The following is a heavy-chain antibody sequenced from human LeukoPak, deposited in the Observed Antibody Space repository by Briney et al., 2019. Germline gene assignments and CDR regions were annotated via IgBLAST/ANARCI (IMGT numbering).Heavy chain of an antibody. CDR3: ARASSGYSYGPDFDY. V-gene: IGHV5-51*01. D-gene: IGHD5-18*01. J-gene: IGHJ4*02. CDR1: GYSFTSYW. Sequence: GESRKISCKGSGYSFTSYWIGWVRQMPGKGLEWMGIIYPGDSDTRYSPSFQGQVTISADKSISTAYLQWSSLKASDTAMYYCARASSGYSYGPDFDYWGQGTLVTVSS. CDR2: IYPGDSDT.